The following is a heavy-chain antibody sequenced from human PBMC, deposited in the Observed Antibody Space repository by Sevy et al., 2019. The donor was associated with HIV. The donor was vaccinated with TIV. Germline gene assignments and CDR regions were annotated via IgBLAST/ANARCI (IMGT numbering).Heavy chain of an antibody. CDR3: ASLPNNYYDSGGYSGNDAFDI. D-gene: IGHD3-22*01. CDR1: GFTFSSYG. J-gene: IGHJ3*02. V-gene: IGHV3-33*01. Sequence: GGSLRLSCAASGFTFSSYGMHWVRQAPGKGLEWVAVLWNDRSNKEYADSVKGRFTISRDNSKNTLYLQMNSLRAEDTAVYYCASLPNNYYDSGGYSGNDAFDIWGQGTMVTVSS. CDR2: LWNDRSNK.